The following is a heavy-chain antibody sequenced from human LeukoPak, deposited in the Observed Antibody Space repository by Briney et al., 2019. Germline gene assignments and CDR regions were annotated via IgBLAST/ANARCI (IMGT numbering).Heavy chain of an antibody. CDR2: IYHSGST. V-gene: IGHV4-38-2*02. D-gene: IGHD3-10*01. CDR3: AGPPDYGSGSYPPYYYYYYMDV. Sequence: SETLSLTCTVSGYSISSGYYWGWIRQPPGKGLEWIGSIYHSGSTYYNPSLKSRVTISVDTSKNQFSLKLSSVTAADTAVYYCAGPPDYGSGSYPPYYYYYYMDVWGKGTTVTVSS. CDR1: GYSISSGYY. J-gene: IGHJ6*03.